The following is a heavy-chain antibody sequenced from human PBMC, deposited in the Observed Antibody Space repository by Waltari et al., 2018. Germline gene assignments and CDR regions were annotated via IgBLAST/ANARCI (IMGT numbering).Heavy chain of an antibody. D-gene: IGHD6-13*01. CDR1: G. CDR3: AKEEAAAGAFDI. CDR2: IWYDGSNK. Sequence: GMHWVRQAPGKGLEWVAVIWYDGSNKYYADSVKGRFTISRDNSKNTLYLQMNSLRAEDTAMYYCAKEEAAAGAFDIWGQGTMVTVSS. V-gene: IGHV3-33*06. J-gene: IGHJ3*02.